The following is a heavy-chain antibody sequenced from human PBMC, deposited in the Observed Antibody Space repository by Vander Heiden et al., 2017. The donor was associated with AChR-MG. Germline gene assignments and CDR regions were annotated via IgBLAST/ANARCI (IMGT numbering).Heavy chain of an antibody. CDR2: FDPEDVET. D-gene: IGHD3-22*01. CDR3: AKYYYDISGDAFDI. J-gene: IGHJ3*02. V-gene: IGHV1-24*01. CDR1: GNTLSELS. Sequence: QVQLVQSGAEVKKPGASVKVSCTVYGNTLSELSMHWVRQPPGKGLEWMGGFDPEDVETIYAQKFQGRVTMTEDSSTNAAYMELSSLRSEDTAVYYCAKYYYDISGDAFDIWGQGTMVTVSS.